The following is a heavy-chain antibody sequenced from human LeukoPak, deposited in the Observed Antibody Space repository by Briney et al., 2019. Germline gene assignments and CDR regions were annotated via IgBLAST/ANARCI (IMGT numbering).Heavy chain of an antibody. CDR1: GGSISRYY. D-gene: IGHD3-3*01. V-gene: IGHV4-59*12. J-gene: IGHJ5*02. CDR3: AIVRLRFLEGTRRIDP. Sequence: PSETLSLTCTVSGGSISRYYWSWIRQPPGKGLEWIGYIYYSGSTNYNPSLKSRVTISVDTSKNQFSLKLSSVTAADTAVYYCAIVRLRFLEGTRRIDPWGQGTLVTVSS. CDR2: IYYSGST.